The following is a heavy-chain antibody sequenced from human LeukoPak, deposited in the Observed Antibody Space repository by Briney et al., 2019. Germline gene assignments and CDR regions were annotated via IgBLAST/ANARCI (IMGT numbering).Heavy chain of an antibody. CDR3: ARSSSGVVTAIPNWFDP. CDR1: GGTFSSYA. CDR2: IIPILGIA. D-gene: IGHD2-21*02. J-gene: IGHJ5*02. V-gene: IGHV1-69*04. Sequence: SVKVSCKASGGTFSSYAISWVRQAPGQGLERMGRIIPILGIANYAQKFQGRVTITADKSTSTAYMGLSSLRSEDTAVYYCARSSSGVVTAIPNWFDPWGQGTLVTVSS.